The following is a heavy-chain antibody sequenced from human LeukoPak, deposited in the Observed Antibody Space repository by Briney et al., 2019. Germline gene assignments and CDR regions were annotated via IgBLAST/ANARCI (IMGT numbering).Heavy chain of an antibody. CDR3: ARDPMIVERYAFGI. Sequence: GGSLRLSCAASGFTFSSYAMHWVRQAPGKGLEWVAVISYDGSNKYYADSVKGRFTISRDNSKNTLYLQMNSLRAEDTAVYYCARDPMIVERYAFGIWGQGTMVTVSS. D-gene: IGHD3-22*01. CDR1: GFTFSSYA. J-gene: IGHJ3*02. CDR2: ISYDGSNK. V-gene: IGHV3-30-3*01.